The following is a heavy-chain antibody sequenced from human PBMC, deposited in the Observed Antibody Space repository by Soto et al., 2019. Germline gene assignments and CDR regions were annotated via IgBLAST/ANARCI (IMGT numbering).Heavy chain of an antibody. Sequence: VASVKVSCKASGYTFTSYGISWVRQAPGQGLEWMGWISAYNGNTNYAQKLQGRVTMTTDTSTSTAYMELRSLRSDDTAVYYCASIPGGFPNFYYYGMDVWGQGTTVTVSS. CDR3: ASIPGGFPNFYYYGMDV. CDR1: GYTFTSYG. D-gene: IGHD7-27*01. J-gene: IGHJ6*02. CDR2: ISAYNGNT. V-gene: IGHV1-18*01.